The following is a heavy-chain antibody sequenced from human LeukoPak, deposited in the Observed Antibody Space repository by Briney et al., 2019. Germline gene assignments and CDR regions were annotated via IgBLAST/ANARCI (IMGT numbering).Heavy chain of an antibody. V-gene: IGHV1-24*01. CDR1: GYTLTELS. D-gene: IGHD3-22*01. Sequence: ASVKVSFKVSGYTLTELSMHWVRQAPGKGLEWMGGFDPEDGETIYAQKFQGRVTMTEDTSTDTAYMELSSLRADDTAVYYCAKDLGSGYYYNSDYWGQGTLVSVSS. J-gene: IGHJ4*02. CDR3: AKDLGSGYYYNSDY. CDR2: FDPEDGET.